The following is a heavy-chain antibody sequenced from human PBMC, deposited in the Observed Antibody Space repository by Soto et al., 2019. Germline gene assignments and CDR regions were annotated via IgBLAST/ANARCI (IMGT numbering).Heavy chain of an antibody. CDR1: GYTFTSYG. Sequence: QVQLVQSGAEVKKPGASVKVSCKASGYTFTSYGISWVRQAPGQGLEWMGWISAYNGNTNYAQKLQGRVTMTTYTSTSTADMEMRRLRADDTAVYSCARELLAGTRYYYGMDVWGQGTTVPVSS. J-gene: IGHJ6*02. V-gene: IGHV1-18*01. D-gene: IGHD6-13*01. CDR2: ISAYNGNT. CDR3: ARELLAGTRYYYGMDV.